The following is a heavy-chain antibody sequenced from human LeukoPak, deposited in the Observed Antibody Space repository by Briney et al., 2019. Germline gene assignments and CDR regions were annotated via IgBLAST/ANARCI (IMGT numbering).Heavy chain of an antibody. V-gene: IGHV4-59*08. J-gene: IGHJ6*03. CDR1: GGSISSYY. D-gene: IGHD3-9*01. Sequence: PSETLSLTCTVSGGSISSYYWSWIQQPPGKGLEWIGYIYYSGSTNYNPSLKSRGTISVDTSKNQFSLKLSSVTAADTAVYYCARHRKYEYYDILTGYYPTSGYYNMDVWGKGTTVTVSS. CDR3: ARHRKYEYYDILTGYYPTSGYYNMDV. CDR2: IYYSGST.